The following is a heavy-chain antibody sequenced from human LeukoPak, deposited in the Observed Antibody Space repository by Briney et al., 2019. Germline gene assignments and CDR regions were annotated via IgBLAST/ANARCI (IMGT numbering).Heavy chain of an antibody. CDR2: ISYDGSNK. CDR3: ARRGSGGSWLYYFDY. D-gene: IGHD2-15*01. J-gene: IGHJ4*02. V-gene: IGHV3-30*04. CDR1: GFTFSSYA. Sequence: GGSLRLSCAASGFTFSSYAMHWVRQAPGKGLEWVAVISYDGSNKYYADSVKGRFTISRDNSKNTLYLQMNSLRPEDTAVYYCARRGSGGSWLYYFDYWGQGTLVTVSS.